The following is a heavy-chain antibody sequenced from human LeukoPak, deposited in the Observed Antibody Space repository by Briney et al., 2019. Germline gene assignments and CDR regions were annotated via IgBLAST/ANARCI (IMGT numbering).Heavy chain of an antibody. J-gene: IGHJ4*02. CDR3: ARDPSGVAIDY. CDR1: GYTFTSYY. CDR2: INPSGGST. Sequence: VASVNVSCKASGYTFTSYYMHWVRQAPGQGLEWMGIINPSGGSTSYAQKFQGRVTMTRDTSTSTVYMELSSLRSEDTAVYYCARDPSGVAIDYWGQGTLVTVSS. V-gene: IGHV1-46*01. D-gene: IGHD3-10*01.